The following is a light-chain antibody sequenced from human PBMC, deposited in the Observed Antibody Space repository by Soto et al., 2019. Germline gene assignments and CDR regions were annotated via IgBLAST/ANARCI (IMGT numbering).Light chain of an antibody. Sequence: QSVLTQSPSASASLGPSVKLTCTLSSGHSSYAIAWHQQQPEKGPRYLMKLNSDGSHSKGDGIPDRFSGSSSGAERYLTISSLQSEDEADYYCQTWGTGILVFGGGTKVTVL. V-gene: IGLV4-69*01. CDR2: LNSDGSH. CDR3: QTWGTGILV. J-gene: IGLJ2*01. CDR1: SGHSSYA.